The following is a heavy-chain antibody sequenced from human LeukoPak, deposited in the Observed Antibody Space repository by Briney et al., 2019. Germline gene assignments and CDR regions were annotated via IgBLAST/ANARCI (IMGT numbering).Heavy chain of an antibody. V-gene: IGHV3-53*01. J-gene: IGHJ4*02. Sequence: GGSLRLSCAASGFSVSTNYMSWVRQAPGKGLEWVSVIYSGDNTYYSDSVKGRFTISRDSSKETLYLQLNSLRAEDTAVYYCAKDLYGDYDFDCWGQGTLVTVSS. CDR2: IYSGDNT. D-gene: IGHD4-17*01. CDR3: AKDLYGDYDFDC. CDR1: GFSVSTNY.